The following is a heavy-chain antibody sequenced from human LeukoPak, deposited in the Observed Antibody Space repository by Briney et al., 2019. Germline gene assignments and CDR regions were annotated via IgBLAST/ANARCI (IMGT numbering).Heavy chain of an antibody. CDR2: ISYAGSNK. Sequence: GGSLRLSCAASGFTFSSYAMHWVRQAPGKGLEWVAVISYAGSNKYYADSVKGRFTISRDNSKNTLYLQMNSLRAEDTAMYYCASDPIAVAGTVYWGQGTLVTVSS. CDR1: GFTFSSYA. V-gene: IGHV3-30-3*01. J-gene: IGHJ4*02. D-gene: IGHD6-19*01. CDR3: ASDPIAVAGTVY.